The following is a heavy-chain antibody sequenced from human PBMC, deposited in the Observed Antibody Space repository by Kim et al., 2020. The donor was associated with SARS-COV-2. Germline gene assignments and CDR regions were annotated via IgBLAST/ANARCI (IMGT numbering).Heavy chain of an antibody. D-gene: IGHD3-10*01. Sequence: SETLSLTCTVSGGSISSYYWSWIRQPPGKGLEWIGYIYYSGSTNYNPSLKSRVTISVDTSKNQFSLKLSSVTAADTAVYYCARVGRGSGSRSFDYWGQGT. V-gene: IGHV4-59*13. CDR1: GGSISSYY. CDR2: IYYSGST. J-gene: IGHJ4*02. CDR3: ARVGRGSGSRSFDY.